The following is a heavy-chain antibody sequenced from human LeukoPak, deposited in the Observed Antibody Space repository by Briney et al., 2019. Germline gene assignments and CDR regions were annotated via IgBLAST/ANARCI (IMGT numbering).Heavy chain of an antibody. CDR1: GYTFTSYA. D-gene: IGHD2-15*01. CDR3: ARSAALHSYYYMDV. Sequence: ASVKVSCKASGYTFTSYAMHWVRQAPGQRLEWMGWINAGNGNTKYSQEFQGRVTITRDTSASTAYMELSRLRSDDTAVYYCARSAALHSYYYMDVWGKGTTVTVSS. V-gene: IGHV1-3*01. J-gene: IGHJ6*03. CDR2: INAGNGNT.